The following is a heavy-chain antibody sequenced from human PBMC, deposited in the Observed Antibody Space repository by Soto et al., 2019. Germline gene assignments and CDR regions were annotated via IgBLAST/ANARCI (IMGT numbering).Heavy chain of an antibody. CDR3: ARGMVEYCSSTSCWHYYYYYGMDV. Sequence: SETLSLTCAVYGGPFSGYYWSWIRQPPGKGLEWIGEINHSGSTNYNPSLKSRVTISVDTSKNQFSLKLSSVTAADTAVYYCARGMVEYCSSTSCWHYYYYYGMDVWGQGTTVTVSS. D-gene: IGHD2-2*01. CDR1: GGPFSGYY. CDR2: INHSGST. J-gene: IGHJ6*02. V-gene: IGHV4-34*01.